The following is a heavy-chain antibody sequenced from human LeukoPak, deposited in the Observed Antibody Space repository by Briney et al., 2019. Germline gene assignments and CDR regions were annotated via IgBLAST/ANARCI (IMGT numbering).Heavy chain of an antibody. CDR1: GGSISSYY. V-gene: IGHV4-59*01. J-gene: IGHJ4*02. D-gene: IGHD3/OR15-3a*01. Sequence: SETLSLTCTVSGGSISSYYWSWIRQPPGKGLEWIGYIYYSGNTNYNPSLKSRATISVDTSKNQFSLKLSSVTAADTAVYYCARSHSVWTSFDYWGQGTLVTVSS. CDR3: ARSHSVWTSFDY. CDR2: IYYSGNT.